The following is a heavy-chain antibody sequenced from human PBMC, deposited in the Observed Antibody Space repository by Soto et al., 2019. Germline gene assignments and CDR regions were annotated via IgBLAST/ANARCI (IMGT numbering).Heavy chain of an antibody. D-gene: IGHD3-22*01. CDR2: INSDGSTT. CDR3: ARDRVESGYPEYFQH. J-gene: IGHJ1*01. V-gene: IGHV3-74*01. CDR1: GFTFSSYW. Sequence: GGSLRLSCAASGFTFSSYWMHWVRRAPGRGLVWVSHINSDGSTTSYADSVEGRFTISRDNAKNTLYLQMNSLRAEDTAVYYCARDRVESGYPEYFQHWGQGTLVTVSS.